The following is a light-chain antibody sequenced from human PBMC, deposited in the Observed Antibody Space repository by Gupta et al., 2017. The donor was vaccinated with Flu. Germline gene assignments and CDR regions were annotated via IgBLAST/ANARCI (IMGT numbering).Light chain of an antibody. CDR2: RNN. J-gene: IGLJ1*01. V-gene: IGLV1-47*01. Sequence: QSVLTQPPSASGTPGQRVTISCSGSSSNIGSNYVYWYQQLPGTAPKLLIYRNNQRHPGVPDRFSGSKSGTSASLAISGLRSEDEADYYCAAWDDSLSGSYVFGTGTKVTVL. CDR3: AAWDDSLSGSYV. CDR1: SSNIGSNY.